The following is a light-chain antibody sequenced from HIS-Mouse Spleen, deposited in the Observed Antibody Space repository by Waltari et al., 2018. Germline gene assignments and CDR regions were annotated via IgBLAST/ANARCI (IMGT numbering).Light chain of an antibody. Sequence: SYVLTQPPSVSVAPGKTARITCGGNNIGSKSVHWYQQKPGQAPVLVGYDDSDRPSGIPDRFSGSKSCTSASLAISGVRSEDEADYYCAAWDDSLSGPVFGGGTKLTVL. CDR2: DDS. V-gene: IGLV3-21*03. J-gene: IGLJ3*02. CDR1: NIGSKS. CDR3: AAWDDSLSGPV.